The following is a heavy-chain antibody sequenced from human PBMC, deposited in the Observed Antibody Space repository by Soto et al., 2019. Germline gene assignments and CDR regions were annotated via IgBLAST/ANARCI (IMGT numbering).Heavy chain of an antibody. CDR3: SRQNYDYVWGSYRYTVPRPFDY. CDR2: IYYSGST. Sequence: SETLSLTCTVSGGSISSYYWSWIRQPPGKGLEWIGYIYYSGSTNYNPSLKSRVTISVDTSKNQFSLKMSSVTAADTALYYCSRQNYDYVWGSYRYTVPRPFDYWGQGTLVTVS. V-gene: IGHV4-59*08. D-gene: IGHD3-16*02. CDR1: GGSISSYY. J-gene: IGHJ4*02.